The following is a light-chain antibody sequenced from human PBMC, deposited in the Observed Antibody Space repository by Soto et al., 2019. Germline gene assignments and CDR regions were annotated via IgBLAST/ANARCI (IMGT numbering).Light chain of an antibody. CDR1: QSVSSSY. V-gene: IGKV3-20*01. CDR3: QQYDSSPKT. Sequence: EIVLPQSPGSLSLSPGERATLSCRARQSVSSSYFAWYQQKPGQAPRLLIYGESSRATGIPDRFSGSGSGTDFTLTISRLEPEDFAVYYCQQYDSSPKTFGQGTKVDIK. J-gene: IGKJ1*01. CDR2: GES.